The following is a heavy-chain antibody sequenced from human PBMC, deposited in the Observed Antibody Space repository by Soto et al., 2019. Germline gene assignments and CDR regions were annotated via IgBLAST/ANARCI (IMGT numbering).Heavy chain of an antibody. J-gene: IGHJ6*02. CDR2: IRSKANSYAT. CDR1: GFTFSGSA. Sequence: EVQLVESGGGLVQPGGSLKLSCAASGFTFSGSAMHWVRQASGKGLEWVGRIRSKANSYATAYAASVKGRFTISRDDSKNTAYLQMNSLKTEDTAVYYCTRRGTSGVAAAAPGPPGGMEVWGQGTTVTVSS. V-gene: IGHV3-73*02. CDR3: TRRGTSGVAAAAPGPPGGMEV. D-gene: IGHD6-13*01.